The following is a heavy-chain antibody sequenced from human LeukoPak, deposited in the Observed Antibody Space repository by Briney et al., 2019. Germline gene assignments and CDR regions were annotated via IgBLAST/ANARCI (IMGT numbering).Heavy chain of an antibody. D-gene: IGHD3-16*02. CDR1: GGSFSGYY. CDR2: INHSGST. Sequence: SETLSLTCAVYGGSFSGYYWSWIRQPPGKGLEWIGEINHSGSTNYNPSLKSRVTISVDTSKNQFSLKLSSVTAADTAVYYCARDGRLGEISSPLYFDYWGQGTLVTVSS. J-gene: IGHJ4*02. V-gene: IGHV4-34*01. CDR3: ARDGRLGEISSPLYFDY.